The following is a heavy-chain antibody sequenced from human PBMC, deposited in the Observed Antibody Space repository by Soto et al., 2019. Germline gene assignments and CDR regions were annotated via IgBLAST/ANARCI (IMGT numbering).Heavy chain of an antibody. Sequence: GGSLSLSCAASGFTFSSYAMSWVRQAPGKGLEWVSAISGSGGSTYYADSVKGRFTISRDNSKNTLYLQMNSLRAEDTAVYYCAKDRRSVAARPIGDYWGQGTLVTVSS. V-gene: IGHV3-23*01. D-gene: IGHD6-6*01. CDR3: AKDRRSVAARPIGDY. J-gene: IGHJ4*02. CDR1: GFTFSSYA. CDR2: ISGSGGST.